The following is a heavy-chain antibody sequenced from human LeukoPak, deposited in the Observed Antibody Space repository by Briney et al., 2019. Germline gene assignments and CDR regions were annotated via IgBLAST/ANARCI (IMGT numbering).Heavy chain of an antibody. CDR1: GFTFSTYG. Sequence: GGSLRLSCAASGFTFSTYGMHWARQAPGKGLEWVSAISGSGGNTYYADSVKGRFTISRDNSKNTLYLQMNSLRAEDTAVYYCAKLGVVPAAILDYWGQGTLVTVSS. J-gene: IGHJ4*02. V-gene: IGHV3-23*01. D-gene: IGHD2-2*01. CDR2: ISGSGGNT. CDR3: AKLGVVPAAILDY.